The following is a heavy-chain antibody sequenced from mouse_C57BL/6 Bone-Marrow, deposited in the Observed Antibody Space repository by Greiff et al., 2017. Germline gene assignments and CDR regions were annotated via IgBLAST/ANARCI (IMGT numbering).Heavy chain of an antibody. CDR1: GFNIKDDY. CDR2: IDPENGAT. CDR3: TGISY. Sequence: VQLQQSGAELVRPGASVKLSCTASGFNIKDDYMHWVKQRPEQGLEWIGWIDPENGATEYASKFQGKATITVDTSSNTAYMQLSSLTAEDTAVYYCTGISYWGQGTLVTVSA. J-gene: IGHJ3*01. V-gene: IGHV14-4*01.